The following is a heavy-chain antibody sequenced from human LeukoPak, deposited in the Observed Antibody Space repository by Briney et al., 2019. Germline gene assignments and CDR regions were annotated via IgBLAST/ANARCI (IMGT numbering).Heavy chain of an antibody. J-gene: IGHJ4*02. CDR2: ISTSSSYI. CDR1: GFTFSRYS. V-gene: IGHV3-21*06. D-gene: IGHD6-19*01. Sequence: GSLRLSCAASGFTFSRYSMNWVRQAPGKGLEWVSSISTSSSYIYYADSVKGRFTISRDNAKNSLFLQMNSLRAEDTAIYYCARDGSGWSRDCWGQGTLVTVSS. CDR3: ARDGSGWSRDC.